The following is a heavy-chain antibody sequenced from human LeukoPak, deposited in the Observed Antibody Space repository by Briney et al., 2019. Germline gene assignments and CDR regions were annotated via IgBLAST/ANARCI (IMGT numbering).Heavy chain of an antibody. J-gene: IGHJ4*02. CDR1: GYTFTSYY. V-gene: IGHV1-46*01. CDR3: ARDRENYYDSSGFNYFDY. Sequence: GASVKVSCKASGYTFTSYYMHWVRQAPGQGLEWMGIINPSGGSTSYAQKFQGRVTMTRDTSTCTVYMELSSLRSEDTAVYYCARDRENYYDSSGFNYFDYWGQGTLVTVSS. D-gene: IGHD3-22*01. CDR2: INPSGGST.